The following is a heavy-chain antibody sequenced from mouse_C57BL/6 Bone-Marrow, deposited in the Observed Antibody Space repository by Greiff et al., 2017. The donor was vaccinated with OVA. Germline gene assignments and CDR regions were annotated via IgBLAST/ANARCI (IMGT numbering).Heavy chain of an antibody. Sequence: VQLQQPGAELVMPGASVKLSCKASGYTFTSYWMHWVKQRPGQGLEWIGEIDPSDSYTNYNQKVKGKSTLTVDKSSSTAYMQLSSLTSEDSAVYYCARNYGTLFDYWGQGTTLTVSS. V-gene: IGHV1-69*01. CDR1: GYTFTSYW. CDR3: ARNYGTLFDY. J-gene: IGHJ2*01. CDR2: IDPSDSYT. D-gene: IGHD1-1*01.